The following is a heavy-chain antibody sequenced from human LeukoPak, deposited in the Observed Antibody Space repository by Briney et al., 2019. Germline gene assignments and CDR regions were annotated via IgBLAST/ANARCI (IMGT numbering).Heavy chain of an antibody. CDR3: AKGYSSSWYVGYYFDY. D-gene: IGHD6-13*01. Sequence: ISCSGGSTYYAASVKRRFTISRDNSKNPLYLQMNSPRAEDTAVYYCAKGYSSSWYVGYYFDYWGQGTLITVSS. V-gene: IGHV3-23*01. CDR2: ISCSGGST. J-gene: IGHJ4*02.